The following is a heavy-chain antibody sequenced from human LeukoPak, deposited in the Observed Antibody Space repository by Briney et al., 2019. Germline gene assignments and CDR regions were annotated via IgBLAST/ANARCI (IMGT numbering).Heavy chain of an antibody. J-gene: IGHJ4*02. CDR3: ARGPYYYDSSGYYYFDY. V-gene: IGHV3-21*01. D-gene: IGHD3-22*01. CDR1: GFTFSSYE. CDR2: ISSSGSYI. Sequence: GGSLRLSCAASGFTFSSYEMNWVRQAPGKGLEWVSSISSSGSYIYYADSVKGRFTISRDNAKNSLYLQMNSLRAEDTAVYYCARGPYYYDSSGYYYFDYWGQGTLVTVSS.